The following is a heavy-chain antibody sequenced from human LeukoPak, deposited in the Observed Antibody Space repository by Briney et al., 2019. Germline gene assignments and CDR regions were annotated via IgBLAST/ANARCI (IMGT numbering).Heavy chain of an antibody. D-gene: IGHD3-10*01. V-gene: IGHV1-2*02. CDR1: GYTFTGYY. CDR3: NVYTSGIPPFDY. Sequence: ASVKVSCKASGYTFTGYYMNWVRQAPGLGLEWMGWINPNTGDTNYAQKFQGRVTMTRDTSISTAYMEMSRLRSDDTAIYYCNVYTSGIPPFDYWGQGTLVTVSS. CDR2: INPNTGDT. J-gene: IGHJ4*02.